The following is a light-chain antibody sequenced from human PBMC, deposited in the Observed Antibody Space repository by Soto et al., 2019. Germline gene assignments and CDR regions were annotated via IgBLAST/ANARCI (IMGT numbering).Light chain of an antibody. CDR1: QGVSTY. Sequence: EVVLTQSPATLSLSPGERATLACRASQGVSTYLAWYQQKPGQAPRLVIYDASNRATAIPDRFSGSGPGTEFTLTISSLQSEDFAVYFCQQYNNWPPYTFGQGTKVDIK. CDR2: DAS. CDR3: QQYNNWPPYT. V-gene: IGKV3D-11*01. J-gene: IGKJ2*01.